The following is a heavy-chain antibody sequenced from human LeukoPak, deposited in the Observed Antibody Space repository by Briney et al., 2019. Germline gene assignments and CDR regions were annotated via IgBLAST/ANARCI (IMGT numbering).Heavy chain of an antibody. Sequence: GGSLRLSCAASGFTFSNYWMHWVPQAPGKGLMWVSRVDADGSTTRYADSVKDRFTISRDNAKNTVYLQMNSLRVEDTAVYYCARGDYMRGGNWGQGTLVTVSS. CDR1: GFTFSNYW. CDR2: VDADGSTT. CDR3: ARGDYMRGGN. V-gene: IGHV3-74*01. J-gene: IGHJ4*02. D-gene: IGHD3-16*01.